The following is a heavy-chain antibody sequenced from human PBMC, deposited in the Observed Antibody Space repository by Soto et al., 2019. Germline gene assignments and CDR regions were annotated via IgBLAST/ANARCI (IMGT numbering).Heavy chain of an antibody. CDR3: ARGRGLWYNWFDP. D-gene: IGHD2-8*02. Sequence: PSETLSLTCTVSGGSISSGADYWSWIRQHPGKGLEWIGYIYYSGSTYYNPSLKSRVTISVDTSKNQFSLKLSSVTAADTAVYYCARGRGLWYNWFDPWGQGTLVTVSS. V-gene: IGHV4-31*03. J-gene: IGHJ5*02. CDR2: IYYSGST. CDR1: GGSISSGADY.